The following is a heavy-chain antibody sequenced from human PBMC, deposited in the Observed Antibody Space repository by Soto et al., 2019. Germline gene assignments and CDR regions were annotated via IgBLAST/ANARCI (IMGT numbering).Heavy chain of an antibody. CDR3: AKRDDSGDYYYGMDV. D-gene: IGHD3-22*01. V-gene: IGHV4-4*02. CDR1: GGSISSSNW. CDR2: IYHSGST. J-gene: IGHJ6*02. Sequence: SETLSLTCAVSGGSISSSNWWSWVRQPPGKGLEWIGEIYHSGSTNYNPSLKSRVTISVDKSKNQFSLKLSSVTAADTAVYYCAKRDDSGDYYYGMDVWGQGTTVTVSS.